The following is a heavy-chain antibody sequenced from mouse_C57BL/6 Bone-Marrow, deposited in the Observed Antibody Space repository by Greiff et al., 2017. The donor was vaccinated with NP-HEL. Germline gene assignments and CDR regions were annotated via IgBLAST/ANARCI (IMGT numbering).Heavy chain of an antibody. Sequence: VKLMESGPELARPWASVKISCQAFYTFSRRVHFAIRDTNYWMQWVKQRPGQGLEWIGAIYPGHGDTSYNQKFKGKATLTADKSSSTAYMQLSSLTSEDSAVYYCASQVTGSSWFADWGQGTLVTVSA. CDR1: YTFSRRVH. J-gene: IGHJ3*01. CDR3: SEDSAVYYCASQVTGSSWFAD. V-gene: IGHV1-87*01. D-gene: IGHD4-1*01. CDR2: GQGLEWIG.